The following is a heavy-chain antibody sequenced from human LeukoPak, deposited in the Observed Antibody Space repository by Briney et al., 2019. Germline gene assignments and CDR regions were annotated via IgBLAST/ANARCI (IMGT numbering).Heavy chain of an antibody. CDR2: ISSSSSTI. V-gene: IGHV3-48*01. CDR1: GFTFSSYS. D-gene: IGHD2-15*01. J-gene: IGHJ4*02. Sequence: QSGGSLRLSCAASGFTFSSYSMNWVRQAPGKGLEWVSHISSSSSTIYYADSVKGRFTISRDNAKNSLYLQMNSLRAEDTAVYYCARDGVVAGPWHFDYWGQGTLVTVSS. CDR3: ARDGVVAGPWHFDY.